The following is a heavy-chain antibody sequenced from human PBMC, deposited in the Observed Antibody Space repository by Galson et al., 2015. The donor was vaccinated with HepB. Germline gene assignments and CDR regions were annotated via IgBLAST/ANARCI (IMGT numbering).Heavy chain of an antibody. CDR2: ISGSGGST. V-gene: IGHV3-23*01. J-gene: IGHJ4*02. CDR3: AKVNYGDYGFDY. CDR1: GFTFSSNY. Sequence: SLRLSCAASGFTFSSNYMSWVRQAPGKGLEWVSAISGSGGSTYYADSVKGRFTISRDNSKNTLYLQMNSLRAEDTAVYYCAKVNYGDYGFDYWGQGTLVTVSS. D-gene: IGHD4-17*01.